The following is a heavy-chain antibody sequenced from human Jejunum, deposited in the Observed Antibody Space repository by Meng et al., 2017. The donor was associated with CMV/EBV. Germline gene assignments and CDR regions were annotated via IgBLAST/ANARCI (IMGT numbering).Heavy chain of an antibody. D-gene: IGHD3-10*01. CDR1: Y. J-gene: IGHJ4*02. Sequence: YWSWIRQHPGQGLEWIGYIYDSDTTSYNPSLKSRVTISVDMSKNQFSLKLTSVTAADTAVYYCARAPVEEYYYGSGSYYKRSRHFDYWGQGTLVTVSS. CDR2: IYDSDTT. V-gene: IGHV4-31*02. CDR3: ARAPVEEYYYGSGSYYKRSRHFDY.